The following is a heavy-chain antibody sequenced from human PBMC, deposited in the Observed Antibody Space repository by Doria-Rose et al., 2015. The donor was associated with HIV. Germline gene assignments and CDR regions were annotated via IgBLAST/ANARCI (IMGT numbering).Heavy chain of an antibody. Sequence: ESGPVLVKPTETLTLTCTVSGVSLSSPGMGVSWTRQPPGKALEWLANIFSDDERSYKTSLKSRLTISRCTSKSQVVLTMTDMDPVDTATYYCARIKSSRWYHKYYFDFWGQGTLVIVSA. CDR1: GVSLSSPGMG. J-gene: IGHJ4*02. V-gene: IGHV2-26*01. CDR3: ARIKSSRWYHKYYFDF. CDR2: IFSDDER. D-gene: IGHD6-13*01.